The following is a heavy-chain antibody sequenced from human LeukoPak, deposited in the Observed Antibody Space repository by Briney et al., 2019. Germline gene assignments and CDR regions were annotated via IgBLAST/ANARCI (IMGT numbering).Heavy chain of an antibody. V-gene: IGHV3-9*01. J-gene: IGHJ4*02. CDR1: GFTFDDYA. Sequence: GRSLRLSCAASGFTFDDYAMHWVRQAPGKGLGWVSGISWNSGSIGYADSVKGRFTISRDNAKNSLYLQMNSLRAEDTALYYCAKEGYSGSYYWGQGTLVTVSS. CDR3: AKEGYSGSYY. D-gene: IGHD1-26*01. CDR2: ISWNSGSI.